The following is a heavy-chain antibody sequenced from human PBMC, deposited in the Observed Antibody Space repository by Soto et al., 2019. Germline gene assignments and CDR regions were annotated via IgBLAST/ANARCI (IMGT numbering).Heavy chain of an antibody. CDR3: AKAPLAFDI. V-gene: IGHV3-23*01. CDR1: GFSVSDSA. J-gene: IGHJ3*02. CDR2: ISASGAVT. Sequence: LRLSCAASGFSVSDSAMSWVRQAPGKGLEWVSSISASGAVTYYADSVKGRFTISRDTSKDTVYLQMKRLRVEDTAVYYCAKAPLAFDIWGQGTLVTVSS.